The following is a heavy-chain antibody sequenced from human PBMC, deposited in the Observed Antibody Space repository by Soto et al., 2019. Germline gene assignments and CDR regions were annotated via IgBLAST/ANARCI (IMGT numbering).Heavy chain of an antibody. V-gene: IGHV3-66*04. CDR3: ARHPPDYSPPYVDY. J-gene: IGHJ4*02. CDR2: IYSGGST. Sequence: GGSLRLSCAASGFTVSSNYMSWVRQAPGKGLEWVSVIYSGGSTYYADSVKGRFTISRDNSKNTLYLQMNSLRAEDTAVYYCARHPPDYSPPYVDYWGQGTLVTVSS. D-gene: IGHD4-4*01. CDR1: GFTVSSNY.